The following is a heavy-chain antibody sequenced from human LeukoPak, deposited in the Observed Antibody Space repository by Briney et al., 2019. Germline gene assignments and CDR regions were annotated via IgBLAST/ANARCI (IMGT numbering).Heavy chain of an antibody. CDR1: GFTFSNAW. J-gene: IGHJ4*02. D-gene: IGHD6-25*01. CDR3: TTSGYGSGYYYFDY. CDR2: IKSKTDGGTT. Sequence: GGSLRLSCAASGFTFSNAWMNWVRQAPGKGLEWVGRIKSKTDGGTTDYAAPVKGRFTISRDDSKNTLYLQMNSLKTEDTAVYYCTTSGYGSGYYYFDYWGQGTLVTVSS. V-gene: IGHV3-15*07.